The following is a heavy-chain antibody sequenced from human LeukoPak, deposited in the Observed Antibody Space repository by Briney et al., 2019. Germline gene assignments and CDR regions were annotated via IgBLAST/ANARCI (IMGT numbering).Heavy chain of an antibody. CDR3: ARGGGGSGSYWSPFDL. Sequence: SETLSLTCTVSGGSISSYHWSWIRQPPGKGLEWIGYIYYSGSSTYNPSLESRVTISVDTSKNQFSLILSSVTGAGTAVNSCARGGGGSGSYWSPFDLWGRGTLVTVSS. V-gene: IGHV4-59*01. CDR2: IYYSGSS. D-gene: IGHD3-10*01. J-gene: IGHJ2*01. CDR1: GGSISSYH.